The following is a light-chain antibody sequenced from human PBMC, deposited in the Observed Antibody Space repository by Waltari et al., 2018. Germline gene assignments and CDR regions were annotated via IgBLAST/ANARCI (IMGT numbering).Light chain of an antibody. V-gene: IGLV2-14*01. CDR1: SSDVGDYNY. J-gene: IGLJ3*02. Sequence: QSALTQPASVAGSPGPSITISCTGTSSDVGDYNYVSCYQQHPGKAPKLMIFDVSRRPSGLSNRFSGSKAGNTASLTISGLQAEDEADYYCSSYTISSTWVFGGGTTLTVL. CDR3: SSYTISSTWV. CDR2: DVS.